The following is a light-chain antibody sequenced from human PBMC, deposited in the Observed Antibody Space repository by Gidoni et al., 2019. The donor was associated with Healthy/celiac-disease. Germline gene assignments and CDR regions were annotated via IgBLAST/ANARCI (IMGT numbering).Light chain of an antibody. CDR3: QQSYSTPPX. CDR2: AAS. CDR1: QSISSY. Sequence: DIQMTQSPSSLSASVGDRVTITCRASQSISSYLNWYQQKPGKAPKLLIYAASSLQSGVPSRFSGSGSGTDFTLTISSLQPEDFATYYCQQSYSTPPXFXGGTKWRSN. J-gene: IGKJ4*01. V-gene: IGKV1-39*01.